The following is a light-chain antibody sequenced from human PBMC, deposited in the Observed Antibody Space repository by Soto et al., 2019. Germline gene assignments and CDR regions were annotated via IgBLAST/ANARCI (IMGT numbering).Light chain of an antibody. CDR2: GAS. Sequence: EIVMTQSPATLSVSPGERATLSCRASQSVRSNLAWYQLKPGQAPRLLIIGASTRATATPARFSGSGSGTEFTLTISSLQSEDFAVNYCQQYQDWPPLTFGGGTKVEIK. CDR3: QQYQDWPPLT. V-gene: IGKV3-15*01. CDR1: QSVRSN. J-gene: IGKJ4*01.